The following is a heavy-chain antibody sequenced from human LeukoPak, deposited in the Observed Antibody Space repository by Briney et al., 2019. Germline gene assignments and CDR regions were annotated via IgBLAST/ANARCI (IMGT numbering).Heavy chain of an antibody. D-gene: IGHD2-2*01. CDR1: GFTFSNAW. Sequence: GGSLRLSCAASGFTFSNAWMSWVRQAPGKGREWVGRIKSKTDGGTTDYAAPVKGRFTIPRDDSKNTLYLQMNSLRTEDTAVYYCTTDPSSSPSVYYYYYYMDVWGKGTTVTVSS. V-gene: IGHV3-15*01. CDR2: IKSKTDGGTT. J-gene: IGHJ6*03. CDR3: TTDPSSSPSVYYYYYYMDV.